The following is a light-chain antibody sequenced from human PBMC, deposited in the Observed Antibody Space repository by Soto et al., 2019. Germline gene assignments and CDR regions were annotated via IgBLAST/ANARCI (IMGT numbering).Light chain of an antibody. CDR1: SSNIGSNY. V-gene: IGLV1-47*01. CDR3: AAWDDSLSVFYV. Sequence: QSVLTQPPSASGTPGQRVNISCSGSSSNIGSNYVYWYQQLPGTAPKLLIYRNNQRPSGVPDRFSGSKSGTSASLAISGLRSEDEADYYCAAWDDSLSVFYVFGTGTKLTVL. CDR2: RNN. J-gene: IGLJ1*01.